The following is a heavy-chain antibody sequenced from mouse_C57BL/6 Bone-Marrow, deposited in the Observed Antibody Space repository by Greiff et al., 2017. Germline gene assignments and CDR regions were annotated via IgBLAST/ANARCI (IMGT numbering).Heavy chain of an antibody. Sequence: EVQGVESGGGLVQSGRSLRLSCATSGFTFSDFYMEWVRQAPGKGLEWIAASRNKANDYTTEYSASVKGRFIVSRDTSQSILYLQMNALRAEDTAIYYCARDAVFYGPNWYFDVWGTGTTVTVSS. CDR1: GFTFSDFY. J-gene: IGHJ1*03. CDR2: SRNKANDYTT. V-gene: IGHV7-1*01. CDR3: ARDAVFYGPNWYFDV. D-gene: IGHD1-1*02.